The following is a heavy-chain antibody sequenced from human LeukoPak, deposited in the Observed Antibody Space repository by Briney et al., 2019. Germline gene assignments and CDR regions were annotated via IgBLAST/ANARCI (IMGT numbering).Heavy chain of an antibody. CDR1: GFTFSSYG. V-gene: IGHV3-30*02. CDR3: AKAMITFGGVIVQLLDY. J-gene: IGHJ4*02. D-gene: IGHD3-16*02. Sequence: GGSLRLSCAASGFTFSSYGMHWVRQAPGKGLEWVAFIRYDGSNKYYADSVKGRFTISRDNSKNTLYLQMNSLRAEDTAVYYCAKAMITFGGVIVQLLDYWGQGTLVTVSS. CDR2: IRYDGSNK.